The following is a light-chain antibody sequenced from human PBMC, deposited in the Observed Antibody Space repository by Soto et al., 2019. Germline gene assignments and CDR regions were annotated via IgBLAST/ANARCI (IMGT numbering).Light chain of an antibody. CDR2: STN. Sequence: QTVVTQEPSFSVSPGGTVTLTCGLSSGSVSTSYYPSWYQQTPGQAPRTLIYSTNTRSSGVPDRFSGSILGNNAALTITGAQADDESDYYCVLYMGSGTEVFGGGTKVTVL. CDR1: SGSVSTSYY. CDR3: VLYMGSGTEV. V-gene: IGLV8-61*01. J-gene: IGLJ2*01.